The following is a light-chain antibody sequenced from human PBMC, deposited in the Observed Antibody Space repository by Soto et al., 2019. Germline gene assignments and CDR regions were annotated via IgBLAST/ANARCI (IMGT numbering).Light chain of an antibody. Sequence: QSVLTQPPSVSAAPGQKVTISCSGSSSNIGNNYVSWYQHLPGTAPKLLIYDNNERPSGIPDGFSGSKSGTSATLVITGLQPGDEADYYCGTWDTSLSAVVFGGGTKLTVL. J-gene: IGLJ2*01. CDR3: GTWDTSLSAVV. CDR2: DNN. V-gene: IGLV1-51*01. CDR1: SSNIGNNY.